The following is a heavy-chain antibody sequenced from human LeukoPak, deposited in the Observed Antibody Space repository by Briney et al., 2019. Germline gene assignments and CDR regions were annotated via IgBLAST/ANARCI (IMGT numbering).Heavy chain of an antibody. V-gene: IGHV3-30*03. J-gene: IGHJ4*02. D-gene: IGHD3-3*01. CDR3: ARDRAWNYFDY. CDR2: ISNDGSRK. CDR1: GFTFSRHG. Sequence: GGSLRLSCAPSGFTFSRHGMHWVRQAPGKGLEWVAVISNDGSRKYYAHSVEGRFTISRDNSKNTLYLQMDSLRAEDTAVYYCARDRAWNYFDYWGQGTLVTVSS.